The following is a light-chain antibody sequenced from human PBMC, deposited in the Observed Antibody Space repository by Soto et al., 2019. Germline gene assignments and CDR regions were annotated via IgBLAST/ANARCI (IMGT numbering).Light chain of an antibody. CDR3: QQYYSSPIT. Sequence: DIVMTQSPDSLAVSLGERATINCKSSQSVLYRYTNKKFVTWYQQKPGQPPKLLIYWASTRESGVPDRFSGSGSGTDFTLTISSLQAEDVAVYYCQQYYSSPITFGQGTRLEIK. CDR2: WAS. CDR1: QSVLYRYTNKKF. J-gene: IGKJ5*01. V-gene: IGKV4-1*01.